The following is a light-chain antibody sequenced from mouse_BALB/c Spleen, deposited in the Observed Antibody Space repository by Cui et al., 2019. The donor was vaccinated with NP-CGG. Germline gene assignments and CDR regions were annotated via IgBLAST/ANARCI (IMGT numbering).Light chain of an antibody. CDR1: TGAVTTSNY. V-gene: IGLV2*02. CDR3: ALWYSTHWV. Sequence: QAVVTQDSASPHHHITCRSSTGAVTTSNYANWVQEKPEHVFNGLIGGTSNRAPGVPVRFSGSLIGDKAALIITGAQTEDEAMYFCALWYSTHWVFGGGTKLTVL. J-gene: IGLJ1*01. CDR2: GTS.